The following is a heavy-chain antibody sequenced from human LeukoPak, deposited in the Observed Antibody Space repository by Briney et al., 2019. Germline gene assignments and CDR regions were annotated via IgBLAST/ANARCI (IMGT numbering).Heavy chain of an antibody. V-gene: IGHV3-74*01. CDR3: ARGSVLWFGELLTYYYYGMDV. D-gene: IGHD3-10*01. CDR1: GFTFSSYC. J-gene: IGHJ6*02. CDR2: INSNGSST. Sequence: QAAGSLRLSCAASGFTFSSYCMHWVRQAPGKGLVWVSRINSNGSSTSYADSVKGRFTISRDNAKNTLYLQMNSLRAEDTAVYYCARGSVLWFGELLTYYYYGMDVWGQGTTVTVSS.